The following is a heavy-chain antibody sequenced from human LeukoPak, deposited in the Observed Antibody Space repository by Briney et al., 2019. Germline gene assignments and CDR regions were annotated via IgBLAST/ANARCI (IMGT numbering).Heavy chain of an antibody. D-gene: IGHD1-26*01. CDR1: GYTFTSYG. CDR3: ATDGVGATTLLGLGGAFDI. CDR2: ISAYNGNT. Sequence: ASVKVSCKASGYTFTSYGISWVRQAPGQGLEWMGWISAYNGNTNYAQKFQGRVTMTEDTSTDTAYMELSSLRSEDTAVYYCATDGVGATTLLGLGGAFDIWGQGTMVTVSS. J-gene: IGHJ3*02. V-gene: IGHV1-18*01.